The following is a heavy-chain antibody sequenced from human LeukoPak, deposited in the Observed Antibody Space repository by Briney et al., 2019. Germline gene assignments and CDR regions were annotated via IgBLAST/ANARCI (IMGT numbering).Heavy chain of an antibody. CDR3: ARDQTPGLGLQTGYFDY. CDR1: GFTFSSYG. D-gene: IGHD7-27*01. V-gene: IGHV3-33*01. J-gene: IGHJ4*02. Sequence: GSLRLSCAASGFTFSSYGMHWVRQAPGKGLEWVAVIWYDGSNKYYADFVKGRFTISRDNSKNTLYLQMNSLRAEDTAVYYCARDQTPGLGLQTGYFDYWGQGTLVTVPS. CDR2: IWYDGSNK.